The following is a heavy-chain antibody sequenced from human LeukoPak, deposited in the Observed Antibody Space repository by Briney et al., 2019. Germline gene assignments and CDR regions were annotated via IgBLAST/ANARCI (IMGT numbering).Heavy chain of an antibody. CDR3: ARGDYDYVWGSLFDY. CDR2: INHSGST. CDR1: GGSFSGHY. Sequence: ASETLSLTCAVYGGSFSGHYWSWIRQPPGKGLEWIGEINHSGSTNYNPSLKSRVTISVDTSKNQFSLKLSSVTAADTAVYYCARGDYDYVWGSLFDYWGQGTLVTVSS. V-gene: IGHV4-34*01. J-gene: IGHJ4*02. D-gene: IGHD3-16*01.